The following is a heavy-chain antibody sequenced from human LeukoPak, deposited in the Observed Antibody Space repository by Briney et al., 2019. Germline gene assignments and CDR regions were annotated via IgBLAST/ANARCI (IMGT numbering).Heavy chain of an antibody. Sequence: PSETLSLTCTVSDDSITMYYWTWIRQPPGKGLEWIGYVDHTGSTNFNPSLNGRVSISRDTTNNLFSLRLRSVTAADTAVYFCARGRVSSSTWYSTYYYYFYMDVWGKGTTVTVSS. V-gene: IGHV4-59*01. CDR3: ARGRVSSSTWYSTYYYYFYMDV. CDR2: VDHTGST. CDR1: DDSITMYY. D-gene: IGHD1-1*01. J-gene: IGHJ6*03.